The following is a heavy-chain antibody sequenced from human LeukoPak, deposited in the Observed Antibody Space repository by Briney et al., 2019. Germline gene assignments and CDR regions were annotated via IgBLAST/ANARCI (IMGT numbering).Heavy chain of an antibody. CDR2: ISWNSGSI. Sequence: GGSLRLSCAASGFTFDDYAMHWVRQAPGKGLEWDSGISWNSGSIGYADSVKGRFTISRDNAKNSLYLQMNSLRAEDTALYYCAKDIEPSHDSRGYYIQPQPFDYWGQGTLVTVSS. D-gene: IGHD3-22*01. CDR3: AKDIEPSHDSRGYYIQPQPFDY. CDR1: GFTFDDYA. J-gene: IGHJ4*02. V-gene: IGHV3-9*01.